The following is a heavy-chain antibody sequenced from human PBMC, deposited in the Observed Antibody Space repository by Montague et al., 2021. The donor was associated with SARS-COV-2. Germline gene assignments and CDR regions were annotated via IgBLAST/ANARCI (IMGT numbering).Heavy chain of an antibody. J-gene: IGHJ4*02. V-gene: IGHV2-70*12. Sequence: PALVKPTQTLTLTCTFSGSSLNTSGMCVSWIRQPPGKALEWLALIDWDEDQYYSTSLKTRLTISKDTFKNQVVLTMTNMDPIDTATYYCAHSYGDYLFDYWGQGTLVTVSS. D-gene: IGHD4-17*01. CDR3: AHSYGDYLFDY. CDR2: IDWDEDQ. CDR1: GSSLNTSGMC.